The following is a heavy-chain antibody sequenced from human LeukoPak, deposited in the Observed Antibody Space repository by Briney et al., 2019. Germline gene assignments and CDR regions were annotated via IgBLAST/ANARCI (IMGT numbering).Heavy chain of an antibody. CDR3: ARSLKTNSWNPPDY. Sequence: ASVKVSCKASGYTFTGYYMHWVRQAPGQGLEWMGWINPNSGVTNYAQKFQGRVTMTRDTSISTAYMELSRLTSDDTAVFYCARSLKTNSWNPPDYWGQGTLVTVSS. CDR1: GYTFTGYY. V-gene: IGHV1-2*02. D-gene: IGHD1-20*01. J-gene: IGHJ4*02. CDR2: INPNSGVT.